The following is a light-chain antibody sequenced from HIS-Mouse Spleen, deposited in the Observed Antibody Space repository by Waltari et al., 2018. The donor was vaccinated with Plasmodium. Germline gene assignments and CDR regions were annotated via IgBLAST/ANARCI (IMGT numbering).Light chain of an antibody. CDR3: NSRDSSGNHLGVV. CDR1: SLRSYY. V-gene: IGLV3-19*01. CDR2: GKN. Sequence: SSELPQDPAVSVALGQTVRITCQGASLRSYYASWYQQKQGPAPVLVIYGKNNRPSGIPDRFSGSSSGNTASLTITGAQAEDEADYYCNSRDSSGNHLGVVFGGGTKLTVL. J-gene: IGLJ2*01.